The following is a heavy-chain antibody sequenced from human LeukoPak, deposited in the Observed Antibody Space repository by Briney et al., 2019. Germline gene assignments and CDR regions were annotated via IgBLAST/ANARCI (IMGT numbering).Heavy chain of an antibody. CDR2: IRYDGSNK. J-gene: IGHJ4*01. CDR1: GFTFSSYG. Sequence: GGSLRLSCAASGFTFSSYGMHWVRQAPGKGLEWVAFIRYDGSNKYYADSVKGRFTISRDNSKNTLYLQMSSLRAEDTAVYYCGRDGTAPGLYFDLWGQGTLVTVSS. D-gene: IGHD6-13*01. V-gene: IGHV3-30*02. CDR3: GRDGTAPGLYFDL.